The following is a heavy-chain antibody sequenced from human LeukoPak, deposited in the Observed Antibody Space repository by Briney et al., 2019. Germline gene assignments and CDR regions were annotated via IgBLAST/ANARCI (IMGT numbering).Heavy chain of an antibody. CDR2: INTKTGDP. V-gene: IGHV7-4-1*02. Sequence: ASVKVSCKASGYTFTTYPMNWVRQAPGQGLEWMGWINTKTGDPTYAQGFTGRFVFSLDTSVSTAYLQISSLKPEDTAVYYCARGVFKYPGSYYYYYMDVWGKGTTVTISS. CDR1: GYTFTTYP. D-gene: IGHD1-14*01. J-gene: IGHJ6*03. CDR3: ARGVFKYPGSYYYYYMDV.